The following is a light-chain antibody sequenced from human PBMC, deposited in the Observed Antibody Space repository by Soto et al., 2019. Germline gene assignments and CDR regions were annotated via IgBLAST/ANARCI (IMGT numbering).Light chain of an antibody. Sequence: EIVMTQSPGTLSVSPGERATLSCRASQNIRSNLAWYQQKPGQAPRLLIYETSIRAPGIPARFSGSGSGTDFTLTISSLEPEDFAVYYCHQRQYWPPITFGQGTRLEIK. CDR1: QNIRSN. CDR2: ETS. J-gene: IGKJ5*01. V-gene: IGKV3-15*01. CDR3: HQRQYWPPIT.